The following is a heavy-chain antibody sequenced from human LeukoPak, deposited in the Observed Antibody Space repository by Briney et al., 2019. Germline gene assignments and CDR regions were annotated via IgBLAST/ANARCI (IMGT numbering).Heavy chain of an antibody. Sequence: GGSLRLSCAASGFTFNTYAMSWVRQAPGKGLEWVSGISGSGGTTYYADSVKGRYTISRDKSKNTLDLQMNSLRAEDTAVYYCAKDVGKWESLHFFDYWGQGTLVTVSS. D-gene: IGHD1-26*01. CDR2: ISGSGGTT. V-gene: IGHV3-23*01. CDR1: GFTFNTYA. J-gene: IGHJ4*02. CDR3: AKDVGKWESLHFFDY.